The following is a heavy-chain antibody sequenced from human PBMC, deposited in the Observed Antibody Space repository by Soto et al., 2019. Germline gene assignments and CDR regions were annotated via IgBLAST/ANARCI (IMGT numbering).Heavy chain of an antibody. CDR1: GGTFSSYA. CDR2: IIPIFGTA. Sequence: QVQLVQSGAEVQKPGSSVKVSCKASGGTFSSYAISWVRQAPGQGLEWMGGIIPIFGTANYAQKFQGRVTITADESTSTAYMELSSLRSEDTAVYYCAGDLLAARLPYYYYGMDVWGQGTTVTVSS. J-gene: IGHJ6*02. V-gene: IGHV1-69*01. CDR3: AGDLLAARLPYYYYGMDV. D-gene: IGHD6-6*01.